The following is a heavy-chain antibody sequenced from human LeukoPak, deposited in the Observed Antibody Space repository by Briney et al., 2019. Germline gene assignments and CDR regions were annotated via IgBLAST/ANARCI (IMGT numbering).Heavy chain of an antibody. V-gene: IGHV3-7*01. D-gene: IGHD1/OR15-1a*01. CDR1: GPSFSGQW. CDR2: IKYDGSEK. J-gene: IGHJ4*02. CDR3: AFNNNFKY. Sequence: PGGSLRLSCTASGPSFSGQWMNWVRQSPGQGLEWVANIKYDGSEKYYVDSVKGRFTISREDAKNSLSLQMDSVRPEDTAVYYCAFNNNFKYWGRGTLVTVSS.